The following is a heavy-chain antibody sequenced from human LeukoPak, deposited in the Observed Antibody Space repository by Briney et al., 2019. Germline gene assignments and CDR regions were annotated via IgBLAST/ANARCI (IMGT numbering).Heavy chain of an antibody. D-gene: IGHD4-17*01. CDR1: GFTFSSYA. CDR3: ARDGYGDYGAFDY. Sequence: PGRSLRLSCAASGFTFSSYAMHWVRQAPGKGLEWVAVISYDGSNKYYADSVKGRFTISRDNSKNTLYLQMNSLRAEDTAVYYCARDGYGDYGAFDYWGQGTLVTVSS. J-gene: IGHJ4*02. CDR2: ISYDGSNK. V-gene: IGHV3-30-3*01.